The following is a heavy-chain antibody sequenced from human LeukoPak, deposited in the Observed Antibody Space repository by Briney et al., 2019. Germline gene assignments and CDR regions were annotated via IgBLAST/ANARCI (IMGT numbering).Heavy chain of an antibody. CDR3: ANFNAGPDRTGKGPDAFDI. D-gene: IGHD1-14*01. V-gene: IGHV3-30*18. CDR1: GFSFSSYG. CDR2: ISYDGSNK. Sequence: PGRSLRLSCAASGFSFSSYGMHWVRQAPGKGLEWVAVISYDGSNKYYADSVKGRFTISRDNSKNTLYLQMNSLRAEDTAVYYCANFNAGPDRTGKGPDAFDIWGQGTMVTVSS. J-gene: IGHJ3*02.